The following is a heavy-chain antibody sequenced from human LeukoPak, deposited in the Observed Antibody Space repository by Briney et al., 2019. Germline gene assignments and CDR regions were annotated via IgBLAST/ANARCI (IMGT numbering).Heavy chain of an antibody. Sequence: PGGSLRLSCAASGFTFSSYWMSWFRQAPGKGLEGVANIKQDGSEKYYVDSVKGRFTISRDNAKNSLYLQMNSLRAEDTAVYYCARGGSNYYYYGMDVWGQGTTVTVSS. V-gene: IGHV3-7*01. CDR2: IKQDGSEK. CDR3: ARGGSNYYYYGMDV. J-gene: IGHJ6*02. CDR1: GFTFSSYW. D-gene: IGHD1-26*01.